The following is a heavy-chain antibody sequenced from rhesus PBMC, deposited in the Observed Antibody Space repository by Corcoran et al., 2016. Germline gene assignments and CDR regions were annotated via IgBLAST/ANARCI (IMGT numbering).Heavy chain of an antibody. J-gene: IGHJ5-1*01. CDR3: ARDGGYYSGSYYYRNRFDV. D-gene: IGHD3-16*01. CDR1: GGSISSNY. Sequence: QLQLQESGPGLVKLSETPSPHRAVSGGSISSNYCIWIRQPPGKGLEWIGRISGSVGSTDYNPSLKSRVTISTDTSKNQFSLKLSSVTAADTAVYYCARDGGYYSGSYYYRNRFDVWGPGVLVTVSS. CDR2: ISGSVGST. V-gene: IGHV4-173*01.